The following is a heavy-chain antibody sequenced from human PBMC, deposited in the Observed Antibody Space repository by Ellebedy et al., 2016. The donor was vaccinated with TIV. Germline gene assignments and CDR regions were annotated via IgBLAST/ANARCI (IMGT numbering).Heavy chain of an antibody. D-gene: IGHD5-18*01. J-gene: IGHJ6*02. V-gene: IGHV1-69*04. Sequence: ASVKVSXKASGGTFSSYAISWVRQAPGQGLEWMERIIPILGIANYAQKFQGRVTITADKSTSTAYMELSSLRSEDTAVYYCARVDTAMGHYYYYGMDVWGQGTTVTVSS. CDR2: IIPILGIA. CDR3: ARVDTAMGHYYYYGMDV. CDR1: GGTFSSYA.